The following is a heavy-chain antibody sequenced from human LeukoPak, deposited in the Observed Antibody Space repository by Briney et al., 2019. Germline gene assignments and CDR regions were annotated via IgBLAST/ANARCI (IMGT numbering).Heavy chain of an antibody. CDR3: AKGSAYGPGYYVSY. Sequence: VTSLRLSCAASGFTFSSYGMHWVRQAPGKGLEWVAVIWFDGSNKYYADSVKGRFTISRDNYKNTLYLQVNSLRAEDTAVYYCAKGSAYGPGYYVSYWGQGTLVTVSS. J-gene: IGHJ4*02. D-gene: IGHD5-12*01. V-gene: IGHV3-33*06. CDR1: GFTFSSYG. CDR2: IWFDGSNK.